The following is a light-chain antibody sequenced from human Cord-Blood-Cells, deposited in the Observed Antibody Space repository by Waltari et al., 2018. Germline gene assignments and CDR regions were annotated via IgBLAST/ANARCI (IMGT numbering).Light chain of an antibody. CDR2: GAS. J-gene: IGKJ2*01. CDR3: QQYGSSLPT. V-gene: IGKV3-20*01. Sequence: EIVLTQSPGTLSLSPGERATLYCRASQSVSSSYLGWYQQKPGQAPRLLIYGASSRATGIPDRFSGSGSRTDFTLTISRLEPEEFAVYYCQQYGSSLPTFGQGTKLEIK. CDR1: QSVSSSY.